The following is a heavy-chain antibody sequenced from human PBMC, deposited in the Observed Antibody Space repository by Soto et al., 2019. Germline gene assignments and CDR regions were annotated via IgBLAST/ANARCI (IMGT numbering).Heavy chain of an antibody. CDR3: ARGGRADGVPYWYFDL. V-gene: IGHV3-33*01. Sequence: QVQLVESGGGVVQPGRSLRLSCAASGFTFSSYGMHWVRQAPGKGLEWVAVIWYDGSNKYYADSVKGRFTISRDNSKNTLDLQMNSLRAEDTAVYYCARGGRADGVPYWYFDLGGRGTLVTVSS. J-gene: IGHJ2*01. CDR2: IWYDGSNK. D-gene: IGHD4-17*01. CDR1: GFTFSSYG.